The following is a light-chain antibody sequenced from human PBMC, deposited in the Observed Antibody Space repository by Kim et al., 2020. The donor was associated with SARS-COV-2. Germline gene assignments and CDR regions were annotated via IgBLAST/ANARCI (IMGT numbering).Light chain of an antibody. CDR2: TTN. J-gene: IGLJ1*01. Sequence: GHSVTSSCSGSSSNIGTNTINWYQQLPGTAPKLLIYTTNQRPSGVPDRFSGSKSGTSASLAISGLQSEDEGDYYCGAWDDTLKGYVFGTGTKVTVL. CDR1: SSNIGTNT. V-gene: IGLV1-44*01. CDR3: GAWDDTLKGYV.